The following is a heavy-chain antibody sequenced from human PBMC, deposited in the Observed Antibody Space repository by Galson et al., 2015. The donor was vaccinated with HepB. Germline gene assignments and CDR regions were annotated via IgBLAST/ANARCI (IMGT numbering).Heavy chain of an antibody. J-gene: IGHJ4*02. CDR2: IWYDGSNK. Sequence: SLRLSCAASGFTFSSYGMHWVRQAPGKGLEWVAVIWYDGSNKYYADSVKGRFTISRDNSKNTLYLQMNSLRAEDTAVYYCASSYDSSAPDYWGQRTLVTVSS. CDR3: ASSYDSSAPDY. D-gene: IGHD3-22*01. CDR1: GFTFSSYG. V-gene: IGHV3-33*01.